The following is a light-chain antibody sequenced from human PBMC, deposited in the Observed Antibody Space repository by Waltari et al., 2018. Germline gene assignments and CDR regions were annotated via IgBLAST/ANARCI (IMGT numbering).Light chain of an antibody. V-gene: IGKV3-11*01. CDR3: QQRSNSWT. J-gene: IGKJ1*01. CDR2: DAS. Sequence: EIVLTQSPATLSLSPGERANLSCRASQSVSRYLAWYQQKPGQATRLLIYDASNRATGIPARFSGSGSGTDFTLTISSLEPEDFAVYYCQQRSNSWTFGQGTKVEIK. CDR1: QSVSRY.